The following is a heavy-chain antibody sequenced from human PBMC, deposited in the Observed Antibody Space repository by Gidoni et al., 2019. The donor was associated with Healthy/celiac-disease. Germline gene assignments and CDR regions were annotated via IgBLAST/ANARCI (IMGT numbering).Heavy chain of an antibody. V-gene: IGHV4-34*01. CDR1: GGSFSGYY. D-gene: IGHD3-10*01. CDR3: ARGGVRSVRGFDY. J-gene: IGHJ4*02. CDR2: INHSGST. Sequence: QVQLQQWGAGLLKPSETLSLTCAVYGGSFSGYYWSWIRQPPGKGLEWIGEINHSGSTNYNPSLKSRVTISVDTSKNQFSLKLSSVTAADTAVYYCARGGVRSVRGFDYWGQGTLVTVSS.